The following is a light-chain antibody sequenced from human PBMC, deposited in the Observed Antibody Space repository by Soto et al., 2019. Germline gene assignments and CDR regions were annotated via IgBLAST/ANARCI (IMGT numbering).Light chain of an antibody. J-gene: IGKJ4*01. Sequence: EIVMTQSPATLSVSPGERATLSCRASQSVRSNIAWYQQKPGQAPRLLIYGASTRATGIPARFSGSGSGTEFTLTISSLQSEDFAVYYCQQYNNWLALTFGGGTKVEIK. CDR1: QSVRSN. CDR2: GAS. CDR3: QQYNNWLALT. V-gene: IGKV3-15*01.